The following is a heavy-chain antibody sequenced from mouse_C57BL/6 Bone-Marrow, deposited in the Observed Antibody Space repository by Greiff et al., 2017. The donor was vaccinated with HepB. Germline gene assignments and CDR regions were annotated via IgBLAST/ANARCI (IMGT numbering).Heavy chain of an antibody. J-gene: IGHJ1*03. CDR1: GFTFSDYG. Sequence: EVKLMESGGGLVKPGGSLKLSCAASGFTFSDYGMHWVRQAPEKGLEWVAYISSGSSTIYYADTVKGRFTISRDNAKNTLFLQMTSLRSDDTAMYYCARRDYYGSSPYWYFDVWGTGTTVTVSS. CDR2: ISSGSSTI. CDR3: ARRDYYGSSPYWYFDV. D-gene: IGHD1-1*01. V-gene: IGHV5-17*01.